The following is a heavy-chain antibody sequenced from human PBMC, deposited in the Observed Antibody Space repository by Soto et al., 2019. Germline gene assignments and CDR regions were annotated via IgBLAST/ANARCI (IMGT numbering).Heavy chain of an antibody. CDR2: IIPILGIA. Sequence: QVQLVQSGAEVKKPGSSVKVSCKASGGTFSSYTISWVRQAPGQGLEWMGRIIPILGIANYAQKFQGRVXITXDXHTSTAYMELSSLRSEDTAVYYCARAADYGDYGIEYWGQGTLVTVSS. D-gene: IGHD4-17*01. V-gene: IGHV1-69*02. J-gene: IGHJ4*02. CDR3: ARAADYGDYGIEY. CDR1: GGTFSSYT.